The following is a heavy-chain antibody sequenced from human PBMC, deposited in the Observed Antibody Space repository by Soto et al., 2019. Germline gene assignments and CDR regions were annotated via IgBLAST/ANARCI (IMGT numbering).Heavy chain of an antibody. J-gene: IGHJ6*02. Sequence: EVQLVESGGGLVQPGGSLRLSCEASGFSFSRYDMHWVRQGSGKGLEWLSTVTMAGDVYYSASVGGRFTVSRENARNSMHLQMNSLTVGDTAVYYCARAGRESGLNMVRGVLQTYHHYYGLDVWGQGTTITVS. CDR1: GFSFSRYD. CDR3: ARAGRESGLNMVRGVLQTYHHYYGLDV. CDR2: VTMAGDV. D-gene: IGHD3-10*01. V-gene: IGHV3-13*01.